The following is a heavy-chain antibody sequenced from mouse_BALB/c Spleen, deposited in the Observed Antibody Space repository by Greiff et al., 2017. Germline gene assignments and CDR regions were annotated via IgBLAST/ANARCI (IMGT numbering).Heavy chain of an antibody. CDR2: IYPGNSDT. CDR1: GYSFTSYW. D-gene: IGHD2-2*01. CDR3: TPYGYDEAMDY. Sequence: VHVKQSGTVLARPGASVKMSCKASGYSFTSYWMHWVKQRPGQGLEWIGAIYPGNSDTSYNQKFKGKAKLTAVTSASTAYMELSSLTNEDSAVYYCTPYGYDEAMDYWGQGTSVTVSS. V-gene: IGHV1-5*01. J-gene: IGHJ4*01.